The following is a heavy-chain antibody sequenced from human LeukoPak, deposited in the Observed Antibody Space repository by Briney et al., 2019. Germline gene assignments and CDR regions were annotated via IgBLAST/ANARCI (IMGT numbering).Heavy chain of an antibody. CDR2: IYYSGST. CDR1: GGSISSYY. Sequence: SETLSLTCTVSGGSISSYYWSWIRQPPGKGLEWIGYIYYSGSTNYNPSLKSRVTISVDTSKNQFSLKLSSVTAADTAVYYCARGRLLWFGELLSYYFDYWGQGTLVTVPS. V-gene: IGHV4-59*01. J-gene: IGHJ4*02. CDR3: ARGRLLWFGELLSYYFDY. D-gene: IGHD3-10*01.